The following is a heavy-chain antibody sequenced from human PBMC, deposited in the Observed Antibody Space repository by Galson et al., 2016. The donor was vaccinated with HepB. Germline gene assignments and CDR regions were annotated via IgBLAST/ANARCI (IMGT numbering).Heavy chain of an antibody. J-gene: IGHJ5*02. CDR3: ARTGGGYCDGEWGYNWFDP. CDR2: IKPSSGKT. CDR1: GYRFGSYG. D-gene: IGHD2-21*01. Sequence: SVKVSCKASGYRFGSYGISWVRQAPGLGLEWMGWIKPSSGKTDYAQRFAGRVTMTIDTSTTTPYMDLRSLTSDDTAVYYCARTGGGYCDGEWGYNWFDPWGQGTVVSVSS. V-gene: IGHV1-18*01.